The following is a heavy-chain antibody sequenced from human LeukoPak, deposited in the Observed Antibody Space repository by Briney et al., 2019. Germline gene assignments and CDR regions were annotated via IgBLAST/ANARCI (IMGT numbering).Heavy chain of an antibody. Sequence: GGSLRLSCAASGFTFSRHWMSWVRQAPRKGLERVAHMNQDGSAIYSIDSVKGRFTISRDNDKNSLYLHMSGLTVADTAVYYSARTVPGHPDDYFDYWGQGTLVTVSS. CDR2: MNQDGSAI. D-gene: IGHD6-19*01. CDR1: GFTFSRHW. J-gene: IGHJ4*02. CDR3: ARTVPGHPDDYFDY. V-gene: IGHV3-7*01.